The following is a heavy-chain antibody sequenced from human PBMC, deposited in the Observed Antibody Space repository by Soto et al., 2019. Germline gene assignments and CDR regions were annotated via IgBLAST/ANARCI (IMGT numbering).Heavy chain of an antibody. CDR2: IIPIFAIS. Sequence: QVQLVQPGAEVKKPGSSVKVSCKASGGTFSKYPISWVRQAPGQGLEWMGGIIPIFAISRYAQKFQGRITITADESTRTAYMELSSLRSDDTAVYYCARGGDYGDYWGQGTLVTVSS. J-gene: IGHJ4*02. CDR1: GGTFSKYP. D-gene: IGHD4-17*01. V-gene: IGHV1-69*01. CDR3: ARGGDYGDY.